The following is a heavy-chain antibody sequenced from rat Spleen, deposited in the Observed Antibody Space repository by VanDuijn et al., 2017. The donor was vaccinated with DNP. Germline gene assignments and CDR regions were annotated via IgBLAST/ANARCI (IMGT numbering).Heavy chain of an antibody. D-gene: IGHD3-1*01. CDR3: ARGSTSIYWYFDF. CDR2: ISSSGGTT. J-gene: IGHJ1*01. CDR1: GFTFNNCW. Sequence: EVQLVESGGDLVQPGRSLKLSCVASGFTFNNCWMTWIRQVPGKGLEWVASISSSGGTTYYPGSVKGRFTISRDDAKSSLYLQMNSLKSEDTATYYCARGSTSIYWYFDFWGPGTMVTVSS. V-gene: IGHV5-31*01.